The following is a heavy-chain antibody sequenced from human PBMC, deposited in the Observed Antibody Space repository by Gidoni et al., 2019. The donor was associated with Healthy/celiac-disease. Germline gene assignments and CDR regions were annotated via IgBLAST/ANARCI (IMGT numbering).Heavy chain of an antibody. J-gene: IGHJ3*02. V-gene: IGHV3-48*03. D-gene: IGHD2-15*01. Sequence: EVQLVESGGGLVQPGGSLRLSYAASGFTFSSYEMNWVRQAPGKGLEWVSYISSSGSTIYYADSVKGRFTISRDNAKNSLYLQMNSLRAEDTAVYYCAREYCSGGSCYFTGDAFDIWGQGTMVTVSS. CDR3: AREYCSGGSCYFTGDAFDI. CDR1: GFTFSSYE. CDR2: ISSSGSTI.